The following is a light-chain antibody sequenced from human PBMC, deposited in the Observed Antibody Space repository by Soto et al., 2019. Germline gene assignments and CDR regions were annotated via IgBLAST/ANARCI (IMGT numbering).Light chain of an antibody. J-gene: IGKJ4*01. Sequence: DIQMTPSPSTLSASVGDRVTITCRASQSISTWLAWYQQKPGKAPKLLIYKASSLESGVPSRFSGSGSGTEFTLTITSLQPDDFATYYCQQYNTYPLTFGGGTTVAIK. CDR3: QQYNTYPLT. CDR2: KAS. V-gene: IGKV1-5*03. CDR1: QSISTW.